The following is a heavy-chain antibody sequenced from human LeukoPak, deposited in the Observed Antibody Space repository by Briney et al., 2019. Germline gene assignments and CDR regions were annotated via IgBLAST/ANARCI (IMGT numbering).Heavy chain of an antibody. V-gene: IGHV3-7*01. CDR2: IKEDGRVK. J-gene: IGHJ4*02. Sequence: GGSLRLSFAASGFPFRDYWMSWVRQAPGKGLEWVANIKEDGRVKYYVDSVKGRFTISRDNAENSLYLQMNSLRAGDTAIYYCARGSREYWGQGTLVTVSS. CDR1: GFPFRDYW. D-gene: IGHD2-15*01. CDR3: ARGSREY.